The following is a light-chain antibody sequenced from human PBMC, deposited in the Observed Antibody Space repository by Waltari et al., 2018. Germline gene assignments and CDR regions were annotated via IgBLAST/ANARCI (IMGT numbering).Light chain of an antibody. CDR2: RNI. V-gene: IGLV1-44*01. CDR1: FSNIGIYT. CDR3: SAWDDSLNAWV. Sequence: QSVLTQPPSASGVPGQRVTISCSGSFSNIGIYTANRYQHHPGKAPKLLSYRNIRRPSGVPDRFSGSESGASASLAISALQSEDEAVYYCSAWDDSLNAWVFGGGTKLTVL. J-gene: IGLJ3*02.